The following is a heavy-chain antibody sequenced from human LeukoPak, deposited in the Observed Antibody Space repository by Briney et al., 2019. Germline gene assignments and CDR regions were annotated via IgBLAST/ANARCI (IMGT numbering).Heavy chain of an antibody. Sequence: SETVSLTCTVSGDSISSGSYFWGWIRQPPGKSLEWIGNIYYSGSTYYNPSLKSRVTISLDTSKSQFYLKLNSVTAADTAVYYCARILAADTVHWFDPWGQGTLVTVSS. D-gene: IGHD6-13*01. J-gene: IGHJ5*02. V-gene: IGHV4-39*01. CDR2: IYYSGST. CDR1: GDSISSGSYF. CDR3: ARILAADTVHWFDP.